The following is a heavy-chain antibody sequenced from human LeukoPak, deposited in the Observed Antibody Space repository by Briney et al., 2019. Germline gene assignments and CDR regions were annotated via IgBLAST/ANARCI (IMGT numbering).Heavy chain of an antibody. V-gene: IGHV3-30*18. CDR3: AKDTGRFLEEGLTDY. Sequence: GGSLRLSCAASGLTFSSYGMHWVRQAPGKGLEWVAVISYDGSNKYYADSVKGRFTISRDNSKNTLYLQMNSLRAEDTAVYYCAKDTGRFLEEGLTDYWGQGTLVTVSS. J-gene: IGHJ4*02. D-gene: IGHD3-3*01. CDR1: GLTFSSYG. CDR2: ISYDGSNK.